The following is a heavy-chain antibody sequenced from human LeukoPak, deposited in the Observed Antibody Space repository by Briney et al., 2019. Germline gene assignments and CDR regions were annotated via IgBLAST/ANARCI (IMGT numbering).Heavy chain of an antibody. Sequence: PGGSLRLSCAASGITFSSYGMHWVRQAPGKGLEWVAVIWYDGSNKYYADSVKGRFTISRDNSKNTLYLQMNSLRAEDTAVYYCARGKGYSTAWFDPWGQGTLVTVSS. V-gene: IGHV3-33*01. J-gene: IGHJ5*02. CDR2: IWYDGSNK. D-gene: IGHD6-13*01. CDR1: GITFSSYG. CDR3: ARGKGYSTAWFDP.